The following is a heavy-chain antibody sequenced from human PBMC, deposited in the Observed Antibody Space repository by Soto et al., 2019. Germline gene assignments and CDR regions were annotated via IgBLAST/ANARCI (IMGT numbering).Heavy chain of an antibody. CDR2: ISYDGSNK. CDR1: GFTFSSYG. D-gene: IGHD4-17*01. J-gene: IGHJ6*02. Sequence: GGSLRLSCAASGFTFSSYGMHWVRQAPGKGLEWVAVISYDGSNKYYADSVKGRFTISRDNSKNTLYLQMNSLRAEDTAVYYCAKDSGYGDYLAYGMDVWGQGTTVTVSS. CDR3: AKDSGYGDYLAYGMDV. V-gene: IGHV3-30*18.